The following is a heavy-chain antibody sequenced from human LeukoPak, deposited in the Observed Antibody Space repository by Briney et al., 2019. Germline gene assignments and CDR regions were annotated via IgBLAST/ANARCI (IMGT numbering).Heavy chain of an antibody. V-gene: IGHV3-23*01. CDR3: AKEKAIATINYGLDV. CDR1: GFTFSSYG. Sequence: QSGGSLRLSCAASGFTFSSYGMSWVRQAPGKGLEWVSAISGSGSRTFYADSVKGRFTISRDSSRHTVYLQMNSLRGEDTAVYYCAKEKAIATINYGLDVWGQGTTVTVSS. J-gene: IGHJ6*02. D-gene: IGHD1-1*01. CDR2: ISGSGSRT.